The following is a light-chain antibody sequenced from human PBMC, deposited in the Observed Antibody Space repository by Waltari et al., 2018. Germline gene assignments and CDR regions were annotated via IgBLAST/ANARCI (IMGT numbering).Light chain of an antibody. V-gene: IGLV2-14*03. CDR3: CSYTTSSTYI. J-gene: IGLJ1*01. CDR1: SSDVGGYNY. Sequence: QSAPTQPPSVSGSPGQSVTISCTGTSSDVGGYNYVSWYQHHPGKAPKLMIYGVSNRPSGVSDRFSGSKSGNTASLTISGLQAEDEADYYCCSYTTSSTYIFGAGTRLTVL. CDR2: GVS.